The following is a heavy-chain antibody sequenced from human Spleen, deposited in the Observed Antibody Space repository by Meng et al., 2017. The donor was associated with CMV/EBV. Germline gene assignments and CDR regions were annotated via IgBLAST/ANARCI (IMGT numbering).Heavy chain of an antibody. Sequence: SVKVSCKASGGTFSSYTISWVRQAPGQGLEWMGRIIPILGIANYAQKFQGRVTITADKSTSTAYMELSSLRSEDTAVYYCARGAFNDFWSGLPHYNWGQGTLVTVS. V-gene: IGHV1-69*02. CDR3: ARGAFNDFWSGLPHYN. D-gene: IGHD3-3*01. J-gene: IGHJ4*02. CDR2: IIPILGIA. CDR1: GGTFSSYT.